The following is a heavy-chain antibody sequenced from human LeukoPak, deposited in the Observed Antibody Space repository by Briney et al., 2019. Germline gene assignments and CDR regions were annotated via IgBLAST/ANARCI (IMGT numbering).Heavy chain of an antibody. J-gene: IGHJ6*04. V-gene: IGHV3-23*01. CDR3: AKGERRYYYYGMDV. D-gene: IGHD1-1*01. CDR1: GFTFGSYA. CDR2: ISGSGGST. Sequence: GGSLRLSCAASGFTFGSYAMSWVRQAPGKGLEWVSAISGSGGSTYYADSVKGRFTISRDNSKNTLYLQMNSLRAEDTAVYYCAKGERRYYYYGMDVWGKGTTVTVSS.